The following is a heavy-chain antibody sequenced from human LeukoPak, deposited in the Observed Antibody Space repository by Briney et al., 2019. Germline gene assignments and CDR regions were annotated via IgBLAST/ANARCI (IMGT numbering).Heavy chain of an antibody. V-gene: IGHV4-59*08. CDR3: ARFGGATVTTRYFDY. CDR1: GGSIRSYY. J-gene: IGHJ4*02. CDR2: MYYSGST. Sequence: SETLSLTRSVSGGSIRSYYWSWIRQPPGKRLEWIGYMYYSGSTNYNPSLKSRVTISVDTSKNQFSLKLSSVTAADTAVYYCARFGGATVTTRYFDYWGQGTLVTVSS. D-gene: IGHD4-17*01.